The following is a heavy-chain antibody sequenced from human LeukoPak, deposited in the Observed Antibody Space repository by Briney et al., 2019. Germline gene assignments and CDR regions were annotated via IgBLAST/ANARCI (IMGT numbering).Heavy chain of an antibody. J-gene: IGHJ5*02. CDR3: ASDPYYYDSSGYRA. CDR2: ITHSGST. Sequence: NASETLSLTCAVYGGSFSGYYWSWIRQPPGKGLEWIGEITHSGSTNYNPSLKSRVTISVDTSKNQFSLKLSSVTAADTAVYYCASDPYYYDSSGYRAWGQGTLVTVSS. CDR1: GGSFSGYY. D-gene: IGHD3-22*01. V-gene: IGHV4-34*01.